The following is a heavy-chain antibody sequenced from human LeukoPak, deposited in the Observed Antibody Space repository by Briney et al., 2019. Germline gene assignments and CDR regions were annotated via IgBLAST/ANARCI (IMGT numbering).Heavy chain of an antibody. CDR3: AREVGKDGYNLDDY. CDR1: GGTFSSYD. CDR2: IIPTFGTA. D-gene: IGHD5-24*01. J-gene: IGHJ4*02. Sequence: GSSVKVSCKASGGTFSSYDISWVRQPPGQGLEWMGEIIPTFGTANYAQKFQRRATITADESTSTTYMELSSLRSEDTAVYYCAREVGKDGYNLDDYWGQGTLVTVSS. V-gene: IGHV1-69*01.